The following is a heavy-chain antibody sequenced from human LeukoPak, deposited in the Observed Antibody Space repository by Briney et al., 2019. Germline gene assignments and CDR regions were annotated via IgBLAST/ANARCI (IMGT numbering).Heavy chain of an antibody. CDR2: INPNSGGT. Sequence: ASVKVSCKASGYTFTGYYMHWVRQAPGQGLEWMGWINPNSGGTNYAHKFQGRVTITRDTSISTAYMELSRLRSDDTDVYYCARGLVLGVGVFITGYNWFDPWGQGTLVTVSS. V-gene: IGHV1-2*07. CDR1: GYTFTGYY. J-gene: IGHJ5*02. D-gene: IGHD3-3*01. CDR3: ARGLVLGVGVFITGYNWFDP.